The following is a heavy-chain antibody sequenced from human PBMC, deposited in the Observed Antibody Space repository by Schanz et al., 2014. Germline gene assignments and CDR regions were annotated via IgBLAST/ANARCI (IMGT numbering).Heavy chain of an antibody. V-gene: IGHV1-18*01. J-gene: IGHJ4*02. CDR1: GYTFTDYG. CDR3: ARDQSPYTNSSDVRYFDY. CDR2: ISTSNGNT. D-gene: IGHD6-6*01. Sequence: QVQLVQSGAEVKKPGASVKVSCKASGYTFTDYGVIWVRQAPGQGLEWMGWISTSNGNTNYIQKLQGRVTMTTDTSTSTAYMELRSLRFDDTAVYYCARDQSPYTNSSDVRYFDYWGQGSLVTVSS.